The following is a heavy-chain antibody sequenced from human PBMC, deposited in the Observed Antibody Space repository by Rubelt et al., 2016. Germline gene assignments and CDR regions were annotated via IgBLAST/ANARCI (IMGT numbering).Heavy chain of an antibody. D-gene: IGHD4-17*01. CDR1: GGTFSSYA. CDR2: IIPIFGTA. J-gene: IGHJ3*02. V-gene: IGHV1-69*06. Sequence: QVQLVQSGAEVKKPGSSVKVSCKASGGTFSSYAISWVRQAPGQGLEWMGGIIPIFGTANYGPDFQGRVTTTADKSTSTAYMELSSLRSEDTAVYYCAGGNDYDAFDIWGQGTMVTVSS. CDR3: AGGNDYDAFDI.